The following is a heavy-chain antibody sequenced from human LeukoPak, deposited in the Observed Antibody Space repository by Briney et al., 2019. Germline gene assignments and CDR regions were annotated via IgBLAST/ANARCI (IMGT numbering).Heavy chain of an antibody. CDR3: AKGYYYDSSGYLMNYYYYGMDV. J-gene: IGHJ6*02. V-gene: IGHV3-23*01. CDR1: GFTFSSYA. D-gene: IGHD3-22*01. CDR2: ISGSGGST. Sequence: GGSLRLSCAGSGFTFSSYAMSWVRQAPGKGLEGVSAISGSGGSTYYADSVKGRFTISRDNSKNTLYLQMNSLRAEDTAVYYCAKGYYYDSSGYLMNYYYYGMDVWGQGTTVTVSS.